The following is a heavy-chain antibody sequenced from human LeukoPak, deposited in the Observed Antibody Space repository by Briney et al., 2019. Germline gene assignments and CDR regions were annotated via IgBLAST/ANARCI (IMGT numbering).Heavy chain of an antibody. CDR3: ATGDGY. CDR2: ISDGTST. J-gene: IGHJ4*02. CDR1: GFTFSSYW. V-gene: IGHV3-74*01. Sequence: PGRSLRLSCAASGFTFSSYWMHWVRQAPGKGLVWVSRISDGTSTSYADSVKGRFTISRDNAENTLYLQMTSLRAEDTAVYYCATGDGYWGQGTLVTVSS. D-gene: IGHD7-27*01.